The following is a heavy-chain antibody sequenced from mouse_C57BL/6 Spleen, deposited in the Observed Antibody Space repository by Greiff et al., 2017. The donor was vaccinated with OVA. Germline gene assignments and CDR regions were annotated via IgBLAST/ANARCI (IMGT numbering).Heavy chain of an antibody. CDR1: GYTFTSYW. V-gene: IGHV1-5*01. J-gene: IGHJ4*01. D-gene: IGHD2-1*01. Sequence: VQLKQSGTVLARPGASVKMSCKTSGYTFTSYWMHWVKQRPGQGLEWIGAIYPGTSDTSYNQKFKGKAKLTAVTSASTAYMELSSLTNEDSAVYYCTRIDGNYFYYAMDYWGQGTSGTVSS. CDR3: TRIDGNYFYYAMDY. CDR2: IYPGTSDT.